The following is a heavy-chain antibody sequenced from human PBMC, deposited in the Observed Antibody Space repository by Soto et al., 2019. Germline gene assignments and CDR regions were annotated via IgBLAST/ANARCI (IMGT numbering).Heavy chain of an antibody. Sequence: LSLTCTVSGASISGFYWSWIRKSAGKGLEWIGRIYATGTTDYNPSLKSRVMMSVDTSKKQFSLKLRSVTAADTDVNYCVRDGTKTLRDWFDPWGQGISVTVSS. D-gene: IGHD1-1*01. CDR3: VRDGTKTLRDWFDP. CDR2: IYATGTT. CDR1: GASISGFY. J-gene: IGHJ5*02. V-gene: IGHV4-4*07.